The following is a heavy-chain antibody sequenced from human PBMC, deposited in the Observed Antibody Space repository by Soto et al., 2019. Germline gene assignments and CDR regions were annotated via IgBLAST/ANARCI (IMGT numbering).Heavy chain of an antibody. J-gene: IGHJ4*02. Sequence: QVQLVQPGAEMKKPGASVKVSCQSSGGTFNTYAMNWVRQAPGQGPEWMGDISPMFGAANYAPKFQGRVTITADEPTGTSYMQLSSLTSEDTALYFCAREVQVHTPAFVYWGQGTLVTVSS. D-gene: IGHD3-10*01. CDR2: ISPMFGAA. CDR3: AREVQVHTPAFVY. CDR1: GGTFNTYA. V-gene: IGHV1-69*19.